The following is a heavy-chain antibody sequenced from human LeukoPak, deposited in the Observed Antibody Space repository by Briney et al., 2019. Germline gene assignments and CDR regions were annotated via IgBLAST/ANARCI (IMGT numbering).Heavy chain of an antibody. V-gene: IGHV4-59*08. CDR3: ARLIAVAGTPKYYFDC. CDR1: GGSISSYY. CDR2: IYYSGST. Sequence: SETLSLTCTVSGGSISSYYWSWIRQPPGKGLEWSGHIYYSGSTDYNPSLKSRVTIAVDTSKNQFSLKLSSVTAADTAVYYCARLIAVAGTPKYYFDCWGQGTLVTVSS. D-gene: IGHD6-19*01. J-gene: IGHJ4*02.